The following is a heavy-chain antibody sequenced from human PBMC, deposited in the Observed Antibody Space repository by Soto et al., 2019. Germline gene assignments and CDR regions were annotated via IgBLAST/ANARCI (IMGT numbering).Heavy chain of an antibody. D-gene: IGHD3-22*01. CDR3: AREVNIWYYDSSGYDY. Sequence: GGSLRLSCAASGFTFSSYGMHWVRQAPGKGLEWVAVIWYDGSNKYYADSVKGRFTISRDNSKNTLYLQMNSLRAEDTAVYYCAREVNIWYYDSSGYDYWGQGTLVTVSP. CDR1: GFTFSSYG. CDR2: IWYDGSNK. V-gene: IGHV3-33*01. J-gene: IGHJ4*02.